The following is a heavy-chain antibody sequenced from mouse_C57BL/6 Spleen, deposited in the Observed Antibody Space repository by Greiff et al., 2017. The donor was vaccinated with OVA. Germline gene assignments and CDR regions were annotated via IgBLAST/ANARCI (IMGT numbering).Heavy chain of an antibody. J-gene: IGHJ2*01. CDR2: ISSGSSTI. D-gene: IGHD2-1*01. CDR1: GFTFSDYG. Sequence: EVKLVESGGGLVKPGGSLKLSCAASGFTFSDYGMHWVRQAPEQGLEWVAYISSGSSTIYYADTVKGRFTISRDNAKNTLFLQMTSLRSEDTAMYYCARGDYGNPFDYWGQGTTLTVSS. V-gene: IGHV5-17*01. CDR3: ARGDYGNPFDY.